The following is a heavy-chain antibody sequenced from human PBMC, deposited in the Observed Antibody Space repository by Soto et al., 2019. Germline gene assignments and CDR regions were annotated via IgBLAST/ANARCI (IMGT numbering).Heavy chain of an antibody. CDR3: ARASPVVNDV. V-gene: IGHV4-30-2*05. CDR1: GGSISSGGYS. J-gene: IGHJ6*02. Sequence: SETLSLTCAVSGGSISSGGYSWSWIRQPPGKGLEWIGYIYYSGSTYYNPSLKSRVTISVDTSKNQFSLKLSSVTAADTAVYYCARASPVVNDVWGQGTTVTVSS. CDR2: IYYSGST.